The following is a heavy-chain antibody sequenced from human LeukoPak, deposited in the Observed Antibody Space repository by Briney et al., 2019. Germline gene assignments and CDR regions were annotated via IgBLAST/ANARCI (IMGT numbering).Heavy chain of an antibody. CDR2: IRYDGSNK. J-gene: IGHJ4*02. CDR1: GFTFSSYG. CDR3: AKDGLGYCSSTSCIRTHSDY. Sequence: GGSLRLSCAASGFTFSSYGMHWVRQAPGKGLEWVAFIRYDGSNKYYADSVKGRFTISRDNSKNTLYLQMNSLRAEDTAVYYCAKDGLGYCSSTSCIRTHSDYWGQGTLVTVSS. D-gene: IGHD2-2*01. V-gene: IGHV3-30*02.